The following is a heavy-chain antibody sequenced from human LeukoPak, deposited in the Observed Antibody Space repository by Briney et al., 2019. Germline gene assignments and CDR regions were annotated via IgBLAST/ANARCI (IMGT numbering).Heavy chain of an antibody. V-gene: IGHV3-21*01. J-gene: IGHJ4*02. CDR1: GFTFSSYS. D-gene: IGHD1-14*01. Sequence: GGSLRLSCAASGFTFSSYSMTWVRQAPGKGLEWVSSISSSSSYIYYADSVKGRFTISRDNAKNSLYLQMNSLRAEDTAVYYCARGGSTRSYNPMVYWGQGTLVTVSS. CDR3: ARGGSTRSYNPMVY. CDR2: ISSSSSYI.